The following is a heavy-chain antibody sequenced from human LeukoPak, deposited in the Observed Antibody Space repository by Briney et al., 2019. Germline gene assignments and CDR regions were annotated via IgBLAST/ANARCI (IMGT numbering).Heavy chain of an antibody. CDR3: ARSSMVRGVLPFDY. Sequence: SETLSLTCTVSGGSISSGGYYWSWIRQHPGKGLEWIGYIYYSGSTYYSPSLKSRVTISVDTSKNQFSLKLSSATAADTAVYYCARSSMVRGVLPFDYWGQGTLVTVSS. J-gene: IGHJ4*02. D-gene: IGHD3-10*01. CDR1: GGSISSGGYY. CDR2: IYYSGST. V-gene: IGHV4-31*03.